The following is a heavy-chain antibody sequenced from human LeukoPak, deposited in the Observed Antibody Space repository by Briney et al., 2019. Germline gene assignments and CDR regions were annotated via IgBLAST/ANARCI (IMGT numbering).Heavy chain of an antibody. V-gene: IGHV3-21*04. CDR1: GFTFSSYS. Sequence: GGSLRLSCAASGFTFSSYSMNWVRQAPGKGLEWVSSISSSSSYIYYADSVKGRFTISRDNAKNSLYLQMNSLRAEDTAVYYCARAGSSYHHFVYWGQGTLVTVSS. J-gene: IGHJ4*02. CDR3: ARAGSSYHHFVY. D-gene: IGHD2-15*01. CDR2: ISSSSSYI.